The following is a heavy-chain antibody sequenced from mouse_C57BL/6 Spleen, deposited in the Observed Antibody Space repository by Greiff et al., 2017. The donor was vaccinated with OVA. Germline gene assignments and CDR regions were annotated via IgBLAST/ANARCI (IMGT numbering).Heavy chain of an antibody. Sequence: VQLQESGPGLVAPSQSLSITCTVSGFSLTSYGVHWVRQPPGKGLEWLVVIWSDGSTTYNSALKSRLSISKDNSKHQVYLKMNGLQTDDTAMYYCARHGNWGHWYFDVWGTGTTVTVSS. CDR1: GFSLTSYG. D-gene: IGHD4-1*01. V-gene: IGHV2-6-1*01. J-gene: IGHJ1*03. CDR2: IWSDGST. CDR3: ARHGNWGHWYFDV.